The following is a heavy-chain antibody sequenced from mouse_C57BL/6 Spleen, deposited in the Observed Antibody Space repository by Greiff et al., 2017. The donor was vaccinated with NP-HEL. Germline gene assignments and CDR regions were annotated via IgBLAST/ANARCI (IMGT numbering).Heavy chain of an antibody. D-gene: IGHD2-14*01. CDR1: GYTFTSYW. J-gene: IGHJ3*01. Sequence: QVQLQQSGAELVRPGTSVKLSCKASGYTFTSYWMHWVKQRPGQGLEWIGVIDPSDSYTNYNQKFKGKATLTVDTSSSTAYMQLSSLTSEDSAVYYCAKGRDRAWFAYWGQGTLVTVSA. CDR3: AKGRDRAWFAY. V-gene: IGHV1-59*01. CDR2: IDPSDSYT.